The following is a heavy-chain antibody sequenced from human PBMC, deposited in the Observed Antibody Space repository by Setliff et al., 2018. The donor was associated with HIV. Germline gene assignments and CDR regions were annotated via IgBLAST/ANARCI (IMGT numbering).Heavy chain of an antibody. CDR2: IKQDGSEK. CDR1: GFTFSSCW. CDR3: AGGYLSGWSATAAN. D-gene: IGHD6-19*01. V-gene: IGHV3-7*01. Sequence: GGSLRLSCAASGFTFSSCWVTWVRQGPGKGLEWVANIKQDGSEKYYVDSVKGRFTISRDNGKNSLYLQVNSLRAEDTAVYYCAGGYLSGWSATAANWGKGTTVTVS. J-gene: IGHJ6*03.